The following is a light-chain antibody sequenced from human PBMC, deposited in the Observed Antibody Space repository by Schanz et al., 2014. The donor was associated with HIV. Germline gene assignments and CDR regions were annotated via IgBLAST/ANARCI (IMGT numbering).Light chain of an antibody. Sequence: DIQMTQSPSSLSASVGDRVTITCQASQGIKNYLNWYQQKPGKAPKLLIYKASGLQSGVPSRFSGSGSGTDFTLTISSLQPDDLATYYCQQCVTYPYTFGQGTKLDIK. CDR2: KAS. CDR3: QQCVTYPYT. CDR1: QGIKNY. J-gene: IGKJ2*01. V-gene: IGKV1-16*01.